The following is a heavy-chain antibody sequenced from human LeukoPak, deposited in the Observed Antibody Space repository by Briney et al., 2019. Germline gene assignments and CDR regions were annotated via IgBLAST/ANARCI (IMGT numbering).Heavy chain of an antibody. CDR2: IYYSGST. CDR1: GGSISSGGYY. J-gene: IGHJ6*02. V-gene: IGHV4-31*03. CDR3: ARGKNKFYYGMDV. Sequence: PSETLSLTCTVSGGSISSGGYYWSSIRQHPGEGLEWIGYIYYSGSTYYNPSLESRVTISVDTSKNQFSLKLSSVTAADTAVYYCARGKNKFYYGMDVWGQGTTVTVS.